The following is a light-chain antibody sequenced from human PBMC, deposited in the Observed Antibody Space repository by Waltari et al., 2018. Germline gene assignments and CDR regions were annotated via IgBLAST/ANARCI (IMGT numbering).Light chain of an antibody. Sequence: SYVLTQPPSVSVAPGETARITCGGNNIESKSVHWYRQRPGQAPVVVISYDNDGGAGIPERFAGSNSGNTATLTISRVEAGDEADYYCQVWDANTDPGVFGTGTEVTVL. CDR2: YDN. J-gene: IGLJ1*01. CDR1: NIESKS. V-gene: IGLV3-21*01. CDR3: QVWDANTDPGV.